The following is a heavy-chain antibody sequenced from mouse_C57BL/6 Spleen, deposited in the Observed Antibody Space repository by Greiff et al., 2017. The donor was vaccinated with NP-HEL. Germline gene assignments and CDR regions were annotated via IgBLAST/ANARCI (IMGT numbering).Heavy chain of an antibody. CDR1: GFNIKDDY. CDR3: TCYYDYDEDYAMDY. V-gene: IGHV14-4*01. J-gene: IGHJ4*01. D-gene: IGHD2-4*01. Sequence: VQLQESGAELVRPGASVKLSCTASGFNIKDDYMHWVKQRPEQGLEWIGWIDPENGDTEYASKFQGKATITADTSSNTAYLQLSSLTSEDTAVYYCTCYYDYDEDYAMDYWGQGTSVTVSS. CDR2: IDPENGDT.